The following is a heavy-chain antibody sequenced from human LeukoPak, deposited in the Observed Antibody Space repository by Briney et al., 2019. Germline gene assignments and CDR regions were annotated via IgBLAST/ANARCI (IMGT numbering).Heavy chain of an antibody. CDR2: ISYDGSNK. CDR1: GFTFSSYA. CDR3: ARETSRDGYNFDY. V-gene: IGHV3-30-3*01. J-gene: IGHJ4*02. Sequence: PGRSLRLSCAASGFTFSSYAMHWVRQAPGKGLEWVAVISYDGSNKYYADSVKGRFTISRDNSKDTLYLQMNSLRAEDTAVYYCARETSRDGYNFDYWGQGTLVTVSS. D-gene: IGHD5-24*01.